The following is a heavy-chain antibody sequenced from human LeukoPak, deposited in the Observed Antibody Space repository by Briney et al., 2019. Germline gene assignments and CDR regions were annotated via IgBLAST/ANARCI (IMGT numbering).Heavy chain of an antibody. CDR3: ATHSNTAMVSIGDY. D-gene: IGHD5-18*01. CDR2: ISGSGNST. V-gene: IGHV3-23*01. CDR1: GFTFSSYA. J-gene: IGHJ4*02. Sequence: QSGGSLRLSCAASGFTFSSYAMSWVRQAPGMGLEWVSAISGSGNSTYYADSVKGRFTISRDNSKNTLYLQMNSLRAEDTAVYYCATHSNTAMVSIGDYWGQGTLVTVSS.